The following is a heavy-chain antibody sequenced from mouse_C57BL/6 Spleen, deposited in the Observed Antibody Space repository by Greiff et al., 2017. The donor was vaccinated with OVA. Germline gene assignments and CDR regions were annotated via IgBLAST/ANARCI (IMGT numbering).Heavy chain of an antibody. CDR3: ARAPAYYGSSYGYCDV. CDR1: GYTFTSYW. J-gene: IGHJ1*03. D-gene: IGHD1-1*01. CDR2: INPSNGGT. V-gene: IGHV1-53*01. Sequence: QVQLQQPGTELVKPGASVKLSCKASGYTFTSYWMHWVKQRPGQGLEWIGNINPSNGGTNYNEKFKSKATLTVDKSSSTAYMQLSSLTSEDSAVYYCARAPAYYGSSYGYCDVWGTGTTVTVSS.